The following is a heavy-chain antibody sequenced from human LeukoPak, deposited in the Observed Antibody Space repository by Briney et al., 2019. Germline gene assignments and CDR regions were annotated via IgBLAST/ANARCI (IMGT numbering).Heavy chain of an antibody. V-gene: IGHV4-38-2*02. D-gene: IGHD5-18*01. CDR3: ASTNSYAGGAFDY. CDR1: GYSISSGYY. CDR2: IYHSGST. J-gene: IGHJ4*02. Sequence: SETLSLTCTVSGYSISSGYYWGWIRQPPGKGLEWIGSIYHSGSTYYNPSLKSRVTISVDTSKNQFSLKLSSVTAADTAVYYCASTNSYAGGAFDYWAREPWSPSPQ.